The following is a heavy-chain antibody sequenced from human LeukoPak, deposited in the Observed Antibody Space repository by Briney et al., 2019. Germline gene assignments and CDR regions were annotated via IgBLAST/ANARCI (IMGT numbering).Heavy chain of an antibody. Sequence: PSETLSLTCTVSGDSISSSSHSWGWIRQPPGKGLEWIGSIYSSGSTYDNPSLKSRVTLSVDTSKNQFSLKLSSVTAADTAVYYCARMTTVAPYYFDYWGQGTLVTVSS. V-gene: IGHV4-39*07. CDR2: IYSSGST. CDR3: ARMTTVAPYYFDY. CDR1: GDSISSSSHS. D-gene: IGHD4-23*01. J-gene: IGHJ4*02.